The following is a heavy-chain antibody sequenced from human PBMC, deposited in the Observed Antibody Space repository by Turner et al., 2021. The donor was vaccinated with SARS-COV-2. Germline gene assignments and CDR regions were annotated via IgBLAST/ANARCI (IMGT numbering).Heavy chain of an antibody. Sequence: QVQLQESGPGLVKPSETLSLTCTVSGGSISSYYWSWIRQPPGKGLEWIGYINYSGSTKYNPSLKSRVTISVDTSKNQFSQKLSSVTAADTAIYYCARQPYYDDSSGYHFDNWGQGTMVTVSS. D-gene: IGHD3-22*01. V-gene: IGHV4-59*08. CDR3: ARQPYYDDSSGYHFDN. CDR2: INYSGST. J-gene: IGHJ4*02. CDR1: GGSISSYY.